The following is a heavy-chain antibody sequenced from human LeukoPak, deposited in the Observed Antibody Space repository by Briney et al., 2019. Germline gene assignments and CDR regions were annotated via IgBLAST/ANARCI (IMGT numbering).Heavy chain of an antibody. J-gene: IGHJ4*02. Sequence: PSETLSLTCTVSGGSISSYCWNWIRQPAGKGLEWIRRIYTNGNTNYNPSLKSRVTMSVDTSNNHFSLQLRSVTAADTAVYYCARTTTSMIRGAIIDSWGQGTLVTVSS. CDR1: GGSISSYC. CDR2: IYTNGNT. D-gene: IGHD3-10*01. CDR3: ARTTTSMIRGAIIDS. V-gene: IGHV4-4*07.